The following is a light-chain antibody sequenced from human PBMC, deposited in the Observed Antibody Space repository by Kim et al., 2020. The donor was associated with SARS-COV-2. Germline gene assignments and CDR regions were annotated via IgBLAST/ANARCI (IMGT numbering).Light chain of an antibody. V-gene: IGKV1-5*03. J-gene: IGKJ2*01. CDR2: RAS. CDR3: HQYYSLST. Sequence: LSASVGDRVTITCRASQTIGTSLAWFQQKSGKAPKVVIYRASSLESGVPSRFSGSGSGTEFTLTISSLQPDDFATYYCHQYYSLSTFGQGTKLEIK. CDR1: QTIGTS.